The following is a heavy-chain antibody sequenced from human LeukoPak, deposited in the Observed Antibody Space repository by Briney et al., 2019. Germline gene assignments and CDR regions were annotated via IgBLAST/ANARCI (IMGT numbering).Heavy chain of an antibody. Sequence: GGSLRLSCAASGFTFSTYSMNWVRQAPGKGLEWVSYISSSSSTIYYADSVKGRFTISRGNAKNSLYLQMNSLRAEDTAVYYCARGGKWDVTPFDYWGQGTLVTVSS. D-gene: IGHD1-26*01. CDR3: ARGGKWDVTPFDY. CDR1: GFTFSTYS. V-gene: IGHV3-48*01. J-gene: IGHJ4*02. CDR2: ISSSSSTI.